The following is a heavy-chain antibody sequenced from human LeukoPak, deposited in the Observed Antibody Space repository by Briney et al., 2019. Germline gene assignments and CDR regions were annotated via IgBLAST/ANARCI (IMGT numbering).Heavy chain of an antibody. CDR3: ARRSYSSGFYYFDY. Sequence: PSETLSLTCTVSGGSITSYYWSWIRQSPGKGLEWIGYIYYSGSTNYNPSLKSRATISVDTSKNQFSLKLSSVTAADTAVYYCARRSYSSGFYYFDYWGQGTLVTVSS. V-gene: IGHV4-59*08. CDR2: IYYSGST. D-gene: IGHD6-25*01. CDR1: GGSITSYY. J-gene: IGHJ4*02.